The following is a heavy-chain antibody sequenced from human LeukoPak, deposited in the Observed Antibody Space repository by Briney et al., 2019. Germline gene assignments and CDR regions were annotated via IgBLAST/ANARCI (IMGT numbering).Heavy chain of an antibody. CDR1: GFTFSSYW. D-gene: IGHD3-22*01. Sequence: GGSLRLSCAASGFTFSSYWMSWVRQAPGKGLEWVSSISSSSSYIYYADSVKGRFTISRDNAKNSLYLQMNSLRAEDTAVYYCARDEYSSGSPPPDAFDIWGQGTMVTVPS. J-gene: IGHJ3*02. CDR3: ARDEYSSGSPPPDAFDI. CDR2: ISSSSSYI. V-gene: IGHV3-21*01.